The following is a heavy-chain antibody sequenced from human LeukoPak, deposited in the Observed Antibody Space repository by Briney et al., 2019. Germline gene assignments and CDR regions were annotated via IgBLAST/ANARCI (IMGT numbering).Heavy chain of an antibody. D-gene: IGHD6-19*01. J-gene: IGHJ4*02. V-gene: IGHV5-51*01. CDR3: ARGPYTSGWSVDY. CDR2: IYPSDSDT. Sequence: GESLKISCKGSGYSFPSYWIGWVRQMPGKGLEWMGIIYPSDSDTKYSPSFQGQVTISADKSINTAYLQWSSLKASDTAMYYCARGPYTSGWSVDYWGQGTLVTVSS. CDR1: GYSFPSYW.